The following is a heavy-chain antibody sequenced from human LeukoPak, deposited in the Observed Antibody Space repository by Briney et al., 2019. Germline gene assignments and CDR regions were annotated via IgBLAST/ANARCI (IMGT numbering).Heavy chain of an antibody. Sequence: SETLSLTCTVSGGSISSYYWSWIRQPPGKGLEWIGYIYYCGSTNYNPSLKSRVTISVDTSKNQFSLKLSSVTAADTAVYYCARRAVAGIFFDYWGQGTLVTVSS. D-gene: IGHD6-19*01. CDR3: ARRAVAGIFFDY. V-gene: IGHV4-59*08. CDR1: GGSISSYY. J-gene: IGHJ4*02. CDR2: IYYCGST.